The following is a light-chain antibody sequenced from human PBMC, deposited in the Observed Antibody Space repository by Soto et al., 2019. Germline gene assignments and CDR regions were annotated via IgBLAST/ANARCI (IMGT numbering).Light chain of an antibody. CDR3: KTYAGTKGV. CDR2: EVS. J-gene: IGLJ2*01. CDR1: RSDVGGYNY. V-gene: IGLV2-8*01. Sequence: QSVLTQPPSASGSPGQSVTISCTGTRSDVGGYNYVSWYQQHPGKVPKLMIFEVSERPSGVPDRFSGAKSGNTAFLTVSGLQAEDKADYYSKTYAGTKGVFGGGTQLTV.